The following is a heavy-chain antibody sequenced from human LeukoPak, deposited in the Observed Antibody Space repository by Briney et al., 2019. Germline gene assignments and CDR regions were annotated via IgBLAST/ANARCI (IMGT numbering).Heavy chain of an antibody. D-gene: IGHD6-19*01. CDR2: MNPNSGNT. Sequence: ASVKVSCKASGYTFTSYGINWVRQATGQGLEWMGWMNPNSGNTGYAQKFQGRVTITRNTSISTAYMELSSLRSEDTAVYYCARGRIAVAATDFDYWGQGTLVAVSS. V-gene: IGHV1-8*03. CDR3: ARGRIAVAATDFDY. CDR1: GYTFTSYG. J-gene: IGHJ4*02.